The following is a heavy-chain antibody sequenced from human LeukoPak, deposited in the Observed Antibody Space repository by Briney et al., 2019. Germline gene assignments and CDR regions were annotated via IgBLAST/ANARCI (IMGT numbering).Heavy chain of an antibody. V-gene: IGHV3-7*01. CDR1: GFTFSSYW. CDR2: IKYDGSEK. J-gene: IGHJ4*02. CDR3: ARALNSLYSSGWPSAGY. D-gene: IGHD6-19*01. Sequence: GGSLRLSCAASGFTFSSYWMNWVRQAPGKGLEWVANIKYDGSEKYHVDSVKGRFTISRDNAKNSLYLQMNSLRAEDTAVYYCARALNSLYSSGWPSAGYWGQGTLVTVSS.